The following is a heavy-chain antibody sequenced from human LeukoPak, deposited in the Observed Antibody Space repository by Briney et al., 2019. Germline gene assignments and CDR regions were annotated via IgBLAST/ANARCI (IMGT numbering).Heavy chain of an antibody. V-gene: IGHV3-11*04. D-gene: IGHD6-13*01. CDR2: IGSSGSAI. Sequence: GGSLRLSCAASGFTFSDYYMNWIRQAPGKGLEWVSYIGSSGSAIYYADSVKGRFTISRDNAKNSLYLQMNSLRAEDTAVYYCARDRGSSSFDYWGQGTLVTVSS. J-gene: IGHJ4*02. CDR3: ARDRGSSSFDY. CDR1: GFTFSDYY.